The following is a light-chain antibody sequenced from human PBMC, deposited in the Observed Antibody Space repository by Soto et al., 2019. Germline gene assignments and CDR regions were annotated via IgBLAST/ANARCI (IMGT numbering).Light chain of an antibody. CDR2: DVS. CDR1: SSDVGGYNF. Sequence: QSALTQPASVSGSPGQSITISCTGTSSDVGGYNFVSWYQQYPGKAPKLMIYDVSNRPSGVSNRFSGSKSGNTASLTISGLQAEDEADYYCSSYSSSSTPEVFGTGPKLTVL. V-gene: IGLV2-14*01. CDR3: SSYSSSSTPEV. J-gene: IGLJ1*01.